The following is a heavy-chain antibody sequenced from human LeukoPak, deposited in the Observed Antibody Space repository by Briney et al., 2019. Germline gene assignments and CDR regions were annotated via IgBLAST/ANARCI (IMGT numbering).Heavy chain of an antibody. V-gene: IGHV3-74*01. CDR2: INSDGSST. D-gene: IGHD2-21*01. Sequence: GGSLRLSCAASGFTFSSYWMHWVRQAPGKGLVWVSRINSDGSSTSYADSVKGRFTISRDNAKNTLYLQMNSLRAEDTAVYYCARDEACGGDCFNWFDPRGQGTLVTVSS. CDR3: ARDEACGGDCFNWFDP. J-gene: IGHJ5*02. CDR1: GFTFSSYW.